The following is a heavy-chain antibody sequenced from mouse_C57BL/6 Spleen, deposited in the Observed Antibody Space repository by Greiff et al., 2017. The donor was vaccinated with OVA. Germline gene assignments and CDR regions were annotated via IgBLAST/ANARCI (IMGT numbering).Heavy chain of an antibody. D-gene: IGHD1-1*01. J-gene: IGHJ4*01. CDR3: VRLLITTVDYAMDY. CDR1: GFRFNTYA. V-gene: IGHV10-1*01. Sequence: GGGLVQPTGSLKLSCAASGFRFNTYAMNWVRQAPGKGLEWVARIRSKSNNYATYYADSVKDRFTISRDDSESMLYLQMNNLKTEDTAMYYCVRLLITTVDYAMDYWGQGTSVTVSS. CDR2: IRSKSNNYAT.